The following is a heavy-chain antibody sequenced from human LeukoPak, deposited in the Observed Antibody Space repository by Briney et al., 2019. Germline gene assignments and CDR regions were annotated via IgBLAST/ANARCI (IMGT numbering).Heavy chain of an antibody. V-gene: IGHV3-23*01. CDR2: ISGSGGRT. CDR3: APAELD. CDR1: GFTFSTYA. Sequence: GGSLRLSCTASGFTFSTYAMTWVRQAPGKRLECVSAISGSGGRTYYADSVKGRFTISRDNAKNTVYLQMNSLRAEDTALYYCAPAELDWGQGILVTVSS. J-gene: IGHJ4*02. D-gene: IGHD3-10*01.